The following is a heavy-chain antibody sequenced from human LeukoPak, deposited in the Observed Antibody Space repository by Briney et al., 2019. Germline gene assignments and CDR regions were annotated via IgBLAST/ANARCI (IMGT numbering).Heavy chain of an antibody. D-gene: IGHD3-10*01. CDR3: ARIRNYGSGTYIPFVDY. V-gene: IGHV4-59*01. Sequence: SETLSLTCTVFGGSISNYYWSWIRQPPGKGLEWIGCLYYSGSANYNPSLKSRVTISLDTSKNQFSLKLSSVTAADTAVYYCARIRNYGSGTYIPFVDYWGQGTLVTVSS. J-gene: IGHJ4*02. CDR1: GGSISNYY. CDR2: LYYSGSA.